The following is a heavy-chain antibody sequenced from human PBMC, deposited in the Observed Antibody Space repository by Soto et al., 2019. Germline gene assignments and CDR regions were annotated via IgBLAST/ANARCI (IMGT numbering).Heavy chain of an antibody. CDR3: ATVVHYDSSGELDY. CDR1: GYTLTELS. V-gene: IGHV1-24*01. J-gene: IGHJ4*02. CDR2: FDPEDGET. D-gene: IGHD3-22*01. Sequence: ASVKVSCKVSGYTLTELSMHWVRQAPGKGLEWMGGFDPEDGETIYAQKFQGRVTMTEDTSTDTAYMELSSLRSEDTAVYYCATVVHYDSSGELDYWGQGTLVTVSS.